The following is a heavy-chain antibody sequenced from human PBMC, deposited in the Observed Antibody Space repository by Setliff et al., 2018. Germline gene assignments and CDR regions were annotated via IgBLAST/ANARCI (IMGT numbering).Heavy chain of an antibody. J-gene: IGHJ6*03. CDR1: GFSLSTSGMC. D-gene: IGHD3-3*01. Sequence: SGPTLVNPTQTLTLTCTFSGFSLSTSGMCVSWIRQPPGQALEWLARIDWDDDKYYSTSLKTRLTISKDTSKNQVVLTMTNMDPVDTATYYCAHSRYDFWSGYYVMGVWGKGTTVTVSS. CDR3: AHSRYDFWSGYYVMGV. CDR2: IDWDDDK. V-gene: IGHV2-70*12.